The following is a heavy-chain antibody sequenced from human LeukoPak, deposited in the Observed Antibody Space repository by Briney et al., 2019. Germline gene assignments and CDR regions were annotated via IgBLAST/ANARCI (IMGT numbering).Heavy chain of an antibody. CDR3: ASGSGTYSPDY. J-gene: IGHJ4*02. Sequence: GESLKISCKGSEYSFTNYWIGWVRQMPGKGLEWMGIIYPGDSDTRYSPSFQGHVTISVDKSISTAYLQWSSLKASDTAMYFCASGSGTYSPDYWGQGTLVTVSS. CDR1: EYSFTNYW. D-gene: IGHD3-10*01. V-gene: IGHV5-51*01. CDR2: IYPGDSDT.